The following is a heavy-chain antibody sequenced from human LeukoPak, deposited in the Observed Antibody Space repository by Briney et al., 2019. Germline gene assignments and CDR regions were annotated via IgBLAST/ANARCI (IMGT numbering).Heavy chain of an antibody. D-gene: IGHD3-22*01. J-gene: IGHJ3*02. CDR3: ARDYYDSSGPRGNAFDI. Sequence: GGSLRLSCAASGFTFSSYEMNWVRQAPGKGLEWVSYISSSGSTIYYADSVKGRFTISRDNAKNSLYLQMNSLRAEDTALYYCARDYYDSSGPRGNAFDIWGQGTMVTVSS. CDR1: GFTFSSYE. V-gene: IGHV3-48*03. CDR2: ISSSGSTI.